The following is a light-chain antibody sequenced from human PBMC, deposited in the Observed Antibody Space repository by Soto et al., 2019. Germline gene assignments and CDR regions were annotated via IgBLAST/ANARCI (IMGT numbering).Light chain of an antibody. V-gene: IGKV3-20*01. Sequence: LSPGERATLSCRASQSVSSSYLAWYQQKPGQAPRLPIYGASSRATGIPDRFSGSGSGTDFTLTISRLEPEDFAVYYCQQYGSFPLTFGGGTKVEIK. CDR3: QQYGSFPLT. J-gene: IGKJ4*01. CDR2: GAS. CDR1: QSVSSSY.